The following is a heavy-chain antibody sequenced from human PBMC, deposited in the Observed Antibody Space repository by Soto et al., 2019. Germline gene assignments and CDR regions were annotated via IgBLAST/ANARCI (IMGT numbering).Heavy chain of an antibody. V-gene: IGHV3-33*01. CDR3: AREYYHCWSDDYTAKDGFDI. CDR1: GFTFTNYG. Sequence: GGSLRLSCAASGFTFTNYGMNWVRQAPGKGLEWVALIWYDGNKKFYADSVKGRFTISKDISENTLYLQMNSLRAEDTAVYYCAREYYHCWSDDYTAKDGFDIWGRGTMVTVSS. CDR2: IWYDGNKK. J-gene: IGHJ6*02. D-gene: IGHD3-3*01.